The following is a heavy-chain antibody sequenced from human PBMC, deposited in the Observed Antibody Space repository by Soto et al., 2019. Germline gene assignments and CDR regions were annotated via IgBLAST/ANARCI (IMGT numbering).Heavy chain of an antibody. J-gene: IGHJ4*02. CDR3: AKGDGRIVPRHFDY. D-gene: IGHD6-6*01. Sequence: LRLSCAASGFTFSSYAMNWVRQAPGKGLEWVSAISSGGGSPYYADSVKGRFAISRDNSKNTLYLQMNDLRAEDTAVYFCAKGDGRIVPRHFDYWGQGTLVTVSS. V-gene: IGHV3-23*01. CDR1: GFTFSSYA. CDR2: ISSGGGSP.